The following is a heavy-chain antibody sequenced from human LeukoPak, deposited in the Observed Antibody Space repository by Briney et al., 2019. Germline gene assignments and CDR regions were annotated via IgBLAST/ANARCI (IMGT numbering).Heavy chain of an antibody. D-gene: IGHD3-22*01. V-gene: IGHV3-23*01. Sequence: GGSLRLSCAASGFTFSSYAMSWVRQAPGKGLEWVSAISGSGGSTYADSVKGRFTISRDNSKNTLYLQMNSLRAEDTAVYYCAKDSPPYYDSSGYSDAYDIWGQGTMVTVSS. CDR1: GFTFSSYA. CDR2: ISGSGGST. J-gene: IGHJ3*02. CDR3: AKDSPPYYDSSGYSDAYDI.